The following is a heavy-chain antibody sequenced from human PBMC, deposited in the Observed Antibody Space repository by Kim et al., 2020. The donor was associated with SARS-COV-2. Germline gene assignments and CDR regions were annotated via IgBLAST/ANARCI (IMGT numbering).Heavy chain of an antibody. D-gene: IGHD3-10*01. V-gene: IGHV3-30*04. CDR2: ISYDGSNK. CDR3: ARDIRVGPEWFGEPNDAFDI. J-gene: IGHJ3*02. Sequence: GGSLRLSCAASGFTFSSYAMHWVRQAPGKGLEWVAVISYDGSNKYYADSVKGRFTISRDNSKNTLYLQMNSLRAEDTAVYYCARDIRVGPEWFGEPNDAFDIWGQGTMVTVSS. CDR1: GFTFSSYA.